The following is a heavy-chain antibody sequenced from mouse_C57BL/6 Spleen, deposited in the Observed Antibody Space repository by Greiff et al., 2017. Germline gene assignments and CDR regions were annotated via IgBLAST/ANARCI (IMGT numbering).Heavy chain of an antibody. D-gene: IGHD5-5*01. CDR1: GFNIKDYY. Sequence: VQLQQSGAELVKPGASVKLSCTASGFNIKDYYMHWVKQRTEQGLEWIGRIDPEDGETKYAPTFQGKATITADTSSHTAYLQLSSLTSEDTAVYYCARLPGYCDVWGTGTTVTVSS. J-gene: IGHJ1*03. CDR3: ARLPGYCDV. CDR2: IDPEDGET. V-gene: IGHV14-2*01.